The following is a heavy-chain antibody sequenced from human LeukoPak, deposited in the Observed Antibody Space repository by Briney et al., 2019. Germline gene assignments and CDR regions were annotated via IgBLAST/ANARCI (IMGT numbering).Heavy chain of an antibody. J-gene: IGHJ2*01. CDR2: INPNSGNT. D-gene: IGHD2-2*01. CDR3: ARGWYQFDL. CDR1: GYTFTGYY. V-gene: IGHV1-8*03. Sequence: ASVKVSCKASGYTFTGYYMHWVRQAPGQGLEWMGWINPNSGNTGYAQKFQGRVTITRNTSISTAYMELSSLRSEDTAVYYCARGWYQFDLWGRGTLVTVSS.